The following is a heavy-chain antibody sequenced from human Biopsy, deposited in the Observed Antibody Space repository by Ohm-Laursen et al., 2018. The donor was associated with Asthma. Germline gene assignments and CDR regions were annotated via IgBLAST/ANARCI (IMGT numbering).Heavy chain of an antibody. Sequence: SLRLSCAASGFAVSRDYMLWVRQAPGKGLEWVSVIYSGGTSHTADSVRGRFTISRDFSKNTLHLQMHSLRVEDTAVYCCARGDSSGWSHYYFDYWGQGTLVTVSS. D-gene: IGHD6-19*01. CDR1: GFAVSRDY. V-gene: IGHV3-53*01. CDR3: ARGDSSGWSHYYFDY. J-gene: IGHJ4*02. CDR2: IYSGGTS.